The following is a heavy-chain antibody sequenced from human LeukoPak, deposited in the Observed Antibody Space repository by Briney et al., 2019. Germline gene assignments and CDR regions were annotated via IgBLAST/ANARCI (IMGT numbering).Heavy chain of an antibody. V-gene: IGHV4-31*03. CDR2: IYYSGSN. J-gene: IGHJ3*02. D-gene: IGHD5-12*01. Sequence: PSQTLSLTCTVSGGSISSGGYYWSWIPQHPGLGLEWIGYIYYSGSNYYNPSLKRRVTISVDTSKYQFLLMLSSVTAADTVVYYCASFVGSGVATIDAFDIWGQGTMVTVSS. CDR3: ASFVGSGVATIDAFDI. CDR1: GGSISSGGYY.